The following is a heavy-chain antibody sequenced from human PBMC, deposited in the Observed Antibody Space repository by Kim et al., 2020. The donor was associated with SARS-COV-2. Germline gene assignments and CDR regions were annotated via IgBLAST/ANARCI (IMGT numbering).Heavy chain of an antibody. CDR1: GFTFSSYA. Sequence: GGSLRLSCAASGFTFSSYAMHWVRQAPGKGLEWVAVISYDGSNKYYADSVKGRFTISRDNSKNTLYLQMNSLRAEDTAVYYCARDGGSNSYFDYWRQGTL. CDR3: ARDGGSNSYFDY. D-gene: IGHD1-26*01. V-gene: IGHV3-30-3*01. J-gene: IGHJ4*02. CDR2: ISYDGSNK.